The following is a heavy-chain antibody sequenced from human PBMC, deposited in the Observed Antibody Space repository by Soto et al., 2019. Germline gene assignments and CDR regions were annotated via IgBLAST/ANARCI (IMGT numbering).Heavy chain of an antibody. J-gene: IGHJ4*02. CDR2: INEDGGTK. CDR3: ARDRAYSCFDY. CDR1: GFTFSSSW. V-gene: IGHV3-7*05. D-gene: IGHD5-18*01. Sequence: EVQLVESGGALVQRGGSLRLSCAASGFTFSSSWMVWVRQAPGKGLEWVANINEDGGTKNFVDSVKGRFTISRDNAKRSLYLQMNSLSAEDTAVYYCARDRAYSCFDYWGQGTLVTVSS.